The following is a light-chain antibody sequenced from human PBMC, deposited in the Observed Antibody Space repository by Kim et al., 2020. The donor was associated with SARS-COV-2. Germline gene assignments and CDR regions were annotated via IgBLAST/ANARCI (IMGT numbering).Light chain of an antibody. CDR3: QSYDSNNHVV. CDR1: SGSVAANF. V-gene: IGLV6-57*03. CDR2: EDN. Sequence: KSGTTSCTRRSGSVAANFVQWYQQRPGSAPTLVIYEDNRRPSGIPNRCSGSIRSSSNSASLTISGLRTEDEADYYCQSYDSNNHVVFGGGTQLTVL. J-gene: IGLJ2*01.